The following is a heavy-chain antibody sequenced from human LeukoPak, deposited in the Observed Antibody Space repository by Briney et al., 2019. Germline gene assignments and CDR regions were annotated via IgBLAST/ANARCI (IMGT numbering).Heavy chain of an antibody. J-gene: IGHJ5*02. CDR1: GYTFTSYG. V-gene: IGHV1-18*01. Sequence: ASVKVSCKASGYTFTSYGISWVRQAPGQGLEWMGWISAYNGNTNYAQKLQGRVTMATDTSTSIAYMELRSLRSDDTAVYYCARTGSLTHLNWFDPWGQGTLVTVSS. CDR2: ISAYNGNT. D-gene: IGHD1-26*01. CDR3: ARTGSLTHLNWFDP.